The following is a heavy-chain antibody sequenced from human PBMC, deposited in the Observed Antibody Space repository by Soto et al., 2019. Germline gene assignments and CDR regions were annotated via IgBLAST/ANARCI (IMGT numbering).Heavy chain of an antibody. CDR2: ISAYNGNT. J-gene: IGHJ6*02. CDR3: ARDRGDIVAYYYYYDMDV. Sequence: QVQLVQSGAEVKKPGASVKVSCKASGYTFTSYGISWVRQAPGQGLEWMGWISAYNGNTNYAQKLQCRVTMTTNTSANTAYMELRSLRSDYTAVYYCARDRGDIVAYYYYYDMDVWGQGTTVTVSS. D-gene: IGHD5-12*01. V-gene: IGHV1-18*04. CDR1: GYTFTSYG.